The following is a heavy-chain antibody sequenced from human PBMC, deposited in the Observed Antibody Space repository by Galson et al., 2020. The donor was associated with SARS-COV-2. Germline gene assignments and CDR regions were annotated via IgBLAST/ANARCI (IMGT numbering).Heavy chain of an antibody. CDR1: GYTLTELS. CDR3: ATDRLLCGYSSGDYDY. Sequence: ASVKVSCKVSGYTLTELSMHWVRQAPGQGLEWMGGFDPDDGETIYAQKFQGRVTMTEDTSTDTAYMELSSLRSEDTAVYYCATDRLLCGYSSGDYDYWGQGTLVTVSS. J-gene: IGHJ4*02. D-gene: IGHD3-22*01. CDR2: FDPDDGET. V-gene: IGHV1-24*01.